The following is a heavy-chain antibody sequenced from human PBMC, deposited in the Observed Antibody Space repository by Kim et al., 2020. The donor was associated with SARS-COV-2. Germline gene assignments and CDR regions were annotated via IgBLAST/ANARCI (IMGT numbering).Heavy chain of an antibody. CDR2: K. Sequence: KYYAASVKGTSTNSRENSKSRLYLQVNSLRAEDTAVYYCARDTPTMATIYWGQGTLVTVSS. J-gene: IGHJ4*02. CDR3: ARDTPTMATIY. D-gene: IGHD5-18*01. V-gene: IGHV3-33*01.